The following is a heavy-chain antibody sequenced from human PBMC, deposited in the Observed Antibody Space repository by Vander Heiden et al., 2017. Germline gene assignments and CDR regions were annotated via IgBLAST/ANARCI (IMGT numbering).Heavy chain of an antibody. CDR2: ISGSGGST. CDR1: GFTFSSYA. CDR3: AKDGGYCSSTSCYQRGWFDP. V-gene: IGHV3-23*01. D-gene: IGHD2-2*01. Sequence: EVQLFESGGGLVQPGGSLRLSCAASGFTFSSYAIRWVRQAAGKGLEWVSAISGSGGSTYYADSVKGRYTIYRDNSKNTLYLQMNSLRAEDTAVYYCAKDGGYCSSTSCYQRGWFDPWGQGTLVTVSS. J-gene: IGHJ5*02.